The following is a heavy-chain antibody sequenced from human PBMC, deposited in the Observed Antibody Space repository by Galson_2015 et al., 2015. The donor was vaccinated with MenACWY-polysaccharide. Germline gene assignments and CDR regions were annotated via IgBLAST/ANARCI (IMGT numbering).Heavy chain of an antibody. CDR1: GFNFGDYG. CDR2: IRSKAYGGTP. CDR3: TRSAAYFHYSSGSFDSFDI. Sequence: SLRLSCAGSGFNFGDYGMIWIRQAPGKGLEWISLIRSKAYGGTPESAASVKGRFTMSRDDSKRIAYLQMNSLNIEDTAVYYCTRSAAYFHYSSGSFDSFDIWGQGRMVTASS. J-gene: IGHJ3*02. V-gene: IGHV3-49*03. D-gene: IGHD3-22*01.